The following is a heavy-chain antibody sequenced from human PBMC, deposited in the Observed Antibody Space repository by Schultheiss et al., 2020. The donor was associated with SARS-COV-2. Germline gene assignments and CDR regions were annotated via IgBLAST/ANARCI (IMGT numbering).Heavy chain of an antibody. Sequence: GGSLRLSCAASGLTFSSHGMHWVRQAPGKGLEWVAVISYDENNKYYADSVKGRFTISRDNSKKTLHLQMNSLGAEDTAVYYCARMVVPAASSPVDYWGQGTLVTVSS. D-gene: IGHD2-2*01. V-gene: IGHV3-33*01. CDR1: GLTFSSHG. J-gene: IGHJ4*02. CDR3: ARMVVPAASSPVDY. CDR2: ISYDENNK.